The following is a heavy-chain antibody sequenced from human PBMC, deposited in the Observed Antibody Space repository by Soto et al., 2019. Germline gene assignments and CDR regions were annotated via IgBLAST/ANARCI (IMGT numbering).Heavy chain of an antibody. D-gene: IGHD6-19*01. J-gene: IGHJ5*02. CDR1: GYTFTSYG. Sequence: GASVKVSCKASGYTFTSYGISWVRQAPGQGLEWMGWINTYNGNTNYAQKLQGRVAMTTDTSTSTAYMEVRSLRSDDTAVYYCARDRGSFGFDPWGQGTLVTVS. V-gene: IGHV1-18*01. CDR2: INTYNGNT. CDR3: ARDRGSFGFDP.